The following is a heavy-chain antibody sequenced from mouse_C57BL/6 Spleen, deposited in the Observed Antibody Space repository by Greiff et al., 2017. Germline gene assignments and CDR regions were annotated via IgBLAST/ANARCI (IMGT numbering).Heavy chain of an antibody. D-gene: IGHD1-1*02. CDR2: IHPNSGST. J-gene: IGHJ4*01. CDR1: GYTFTSYW. Sequence: QVQLKQPGAELVKPGASVKLSCKASGYTFTSYWMHWVKQRPGQGLEWIGMIHPNSGSTNYNEKFKSKATLTVDKSSSTAYMQLSSLTSEDSAVYYCATSPGGYYAMDYWGQGTSVTVSS. CDR3: ATSPGGYYAMDY. V-gene: IGHV1-64*01.